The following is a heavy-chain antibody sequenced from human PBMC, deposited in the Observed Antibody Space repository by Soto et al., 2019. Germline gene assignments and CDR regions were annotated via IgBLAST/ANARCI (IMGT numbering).Heavy chain of an antibody. V-gene: IGHV4-39*01. CDR3: ARVQSASYYYYGMDV. CDR2: VSYSGNT. CDR1: GDSVSNIYYY. J-gene: IGHJ6*02. Sequence: SETLSLTCSVSGDSVSNIYYYWGWIRQPPGKGLEWIGSVSYSGNTYYHPSLKSRVTMSVDTSENQFSLRLSSVTAADTAVYYCARVQSASYYYYGMDVWGQGTTVTVSS. D-gene: IGHD3-9*01.